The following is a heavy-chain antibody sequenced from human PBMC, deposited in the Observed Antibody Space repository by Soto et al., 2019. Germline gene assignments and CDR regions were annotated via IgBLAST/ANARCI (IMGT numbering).Heavy chain of an antibody. Sequence: QPGGSLRLSCAASGFTFSSYWMHWVRQAPGKGLVWVSRINSDGSSTSYADSVKGRSTISRDNAKNTLYLQMNSLRAEDTAVYYCAIRASYYDSSGYLDYWGQGTLVTVSS. V-gene: IGHV3-74*01. CDR1: GFTFSSYW. CDR3: AIRASYYDSSGYLDY. J-gene: IGHJ4*02. CDR2: INSDGSST. D-gene: IGHD3-22*01.